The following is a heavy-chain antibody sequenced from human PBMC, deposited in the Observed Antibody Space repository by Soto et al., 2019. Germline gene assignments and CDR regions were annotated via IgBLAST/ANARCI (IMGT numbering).Heavy chain of an antibody. Sequence: PSETLSLTCAVYGGSFSGYYWSWIRQPPGKGLEWIGEINHSGSTNCNPSLKSRVTISVDTSKNQFSLKLSSVTAADTAVYYCARHRSYYYGSGSYYFDYWGQGTLVTVSS. CDR2: INHSGST. CDR1: GGSFSGYY. V-gene: IGHV4-34*01. CDR3: ARHRSYYYGSGSYYFDY. J-gene: IGHJ4*02. D-gene: IGHD3-10*01.